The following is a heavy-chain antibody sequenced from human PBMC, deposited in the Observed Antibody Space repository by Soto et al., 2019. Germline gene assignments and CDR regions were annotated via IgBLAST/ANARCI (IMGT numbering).Heavy chain of an antibody. CDR3: ARDKNYYYGSGSYFNPPYYYYYGMDC. D-gene: IGHD3-10*01. CDR2: ISSSSSYI. CDR1: GFTFSSYS. V-gene: IGHV3-21*01. Sequence: PGGSLRLSCAASGFTFSSYSMNWVRQAPGKGLEWVSSISSSSSYIYYADSVKGRFTISRDNAKNSLYLQMNSLRAEDTAVYYCARDKNYYYGSGSYFNPPYYYYYGMDCWDKGTTVTVSS. J-gene: IGHJ6*04.